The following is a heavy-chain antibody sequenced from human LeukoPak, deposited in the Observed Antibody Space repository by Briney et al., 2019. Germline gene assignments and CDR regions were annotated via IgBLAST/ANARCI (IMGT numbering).Heavy chain of an antibody. Sequence: PSETLSLTCTVSGGSISSSSYYWGWIRQPPGKGLEWIGSIYYSGSTYYNPSLKSRVTISVDTSKNQFSLKLSSVTAADTAVYYCARDRGLERWAFDYWGQGTLVTVSS. D-gene: IGHD1-1*01. V-gene: IGHV4-39*07. CDR1: GGSISSSSYY. CDR3: ARDRGLERWAFDY. CDR2: IYYSGST. J-gene: IGHJ4*02.